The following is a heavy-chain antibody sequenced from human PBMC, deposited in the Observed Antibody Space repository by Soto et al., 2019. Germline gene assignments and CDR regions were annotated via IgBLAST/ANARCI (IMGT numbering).Heavy chain of an antibody. V-gene: IGHV3-74*01. CDR3: ARGGFSGSGSFIQGDY. CDR2: IKSDGSNI. Sequence: EVQLVESGGCLVQPGGSLRLSCAASGFTFSSYWMHWVRQAPGKGLVWVSRIKSDGSNINYADSVKGRFTISRDNAKNTLYLQMNSLRAEDTAIYYCARGGFSGSGSFIQGDYWGQGTLVTVSS. D-gene: IGHD3-10*01. CDR1: GFTFSSYW. J-gene: IGHJ4*02.